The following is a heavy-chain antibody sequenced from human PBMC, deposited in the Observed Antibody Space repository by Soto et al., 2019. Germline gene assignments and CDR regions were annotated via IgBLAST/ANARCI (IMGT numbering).Heavy chain of an antibody. CDR3: ARDGAVAGDSNFDY. CDR2: INAGNGNI. V-gene: IGHV1-3*01. J-gene: IGHJ4*02. Sequence: ASXXVSCKASGYTFTASAIHWXXQAPGQGLEWMGWINAGNGNIKHSQKFQHRVTITRDTSASTAYMELSSLRFEDTAVYYCARDGAVAGDSNFDYWGQGTLVTVSS. D-gene: IGHD6-19*01. CDR1: GYTFTASA.